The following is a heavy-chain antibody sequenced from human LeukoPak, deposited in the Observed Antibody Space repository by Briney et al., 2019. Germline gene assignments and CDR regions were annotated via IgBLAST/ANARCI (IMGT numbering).Heavy chain of an antibody. V-gene: IGHV3-21*01. CDR3: ARKSCSSTGCYYYFDY. D-gene: IGHD2-2*01. CDR1: GFTFSSYS. J-gene: IGHJ4*02. CDR2: ISSSSSYI. Sequence: GGSLRLSCAASGFTFSSYSMNWVRQAPGKGLEWVSSISSSSSYIYYADSVKGRFTISRDNAKNSLYLQMNSLRAEDTAVYYCARKSCSSTGCYYYFDYWGQGTLVTVSS.